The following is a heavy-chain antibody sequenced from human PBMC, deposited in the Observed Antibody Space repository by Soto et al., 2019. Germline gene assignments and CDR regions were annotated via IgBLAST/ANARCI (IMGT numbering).Heavy chain of an antibody. V-gene: IGHV4-4*02. D-gene: IGHD3-22*01. J-gene: IGHJ1*01. CDR2: IYHSGTT. CDR3: ARDLEYYYDGSGQIRYFQH. CDR1: GASISSTHW. Sequence: QVQLQESGPGLVKPSGTLSLTCAVSGASISSTHWWSWLRQPPGKGLEWIGEIYHSGTTDYNPSLKSRVTISVHKSKNQFSLKMSSLTAADTAVYYCARDLEYYYDGSGQIRYFQHWGQGTLVTVSS.